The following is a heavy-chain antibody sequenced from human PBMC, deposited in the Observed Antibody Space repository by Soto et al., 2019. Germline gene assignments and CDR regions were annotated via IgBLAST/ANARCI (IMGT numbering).Heavy chain of an antibody. Sequence: SETLSLTCAVYGGSFSGYYWSWIRQPPGKGLEWIGEINHSGSTNYNPSLKSRVTISVDTSKNQFSLKLSSVTAADTAVYYCARKGASIAARMYYYYYYMDVWGKGTTVTVSS. J-gene: IGHJ6*03. D-gene: IGHD6-6*01. CDR1: GGSFSGYY. CDR3: ARKGASIAARMYYYYYYMDV. CDR2: INHSGST. V-gene: IGHV4-34*01.